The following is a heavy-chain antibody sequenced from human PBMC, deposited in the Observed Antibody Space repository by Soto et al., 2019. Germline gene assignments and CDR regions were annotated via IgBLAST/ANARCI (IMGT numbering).Heavy chain of an antibody. Sequence: ASVKVSCKVSGYTLTELSIHWVRQAPGKGLEWMGGFDPEDGETIYAQKFQGRVTMTEDTSTDTAYMELSSLRSEDTAVYYCATRRTELELLDYWGQGTLVTVSS. CDR2: FDPEDGET. J-gene: IGHJ4*02. CDR3: ATRRTELELLDY. V-gene: IGHV1-24*01. D-gene: IGHD1-7*01. CDR1: GYTLTELS.